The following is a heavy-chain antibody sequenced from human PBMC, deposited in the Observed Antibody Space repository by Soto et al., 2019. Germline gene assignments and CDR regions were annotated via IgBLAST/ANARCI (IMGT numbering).Heavy chain of an antibody. Sequence: QVQLVQSGAEVKKPGASVKVSCKASGYTFTSYAMHWVRQAPGQRLEWMGWINAGNGNTKYSQKFQGRVTITRDTSASTAYMELSSLRSEDMAVYYCARGYNWNYFGYWGQGTLVTVSS. D-gene: IGHD1-20*01. CDR1: GYTFTSYA. V-gene: IGHV1-3*01. CDR3: ARGYNWNYFGY. CDR2: INAGNGNT. J-gene: IGHJ4*02.